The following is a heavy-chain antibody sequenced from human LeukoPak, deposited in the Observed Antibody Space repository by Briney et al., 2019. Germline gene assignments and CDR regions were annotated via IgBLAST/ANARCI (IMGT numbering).Heavy chain of an antibody. D-gene: IGHD2-2*02. CDR3: AIGGDSSTSCYRCFNY. V-gene: IGHV5-51*01. CDR1: GYIYTNYW. J-gene: IGHJ4*02. Sequence: ESLKISCQGSGYIYTNYWIGWGRQMPGKSLEWVEVIYLGDSDTRYSPSFQGKVTISADKSISTAYLQWSSLKASDTAMYFCAIGGDSSTSCYRCFNYWGQGTLVTVSS. CDR2: IYLGDSDT.